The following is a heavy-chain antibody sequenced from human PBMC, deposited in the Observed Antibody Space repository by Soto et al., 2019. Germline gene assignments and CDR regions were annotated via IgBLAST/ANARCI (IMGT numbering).Heavy chain of an antibody. Sequence: PGESLKISCKASGYSFTSYWIVWVRQKPGKGLEWMGIIYPGDSDIKYSPSFQGQVTISADKSISTAYLQWSSLKASDTAMYYCARPYSSGWYYFDYWGQGTLVTVSS. CDR2: IYPGDSDI. CDR3: ARPYSSGWYYFDY. CDR1: GYSFTSYW. V-gene: IGHV5-51*01. J-gene: IGHJ4*02. D-gene: IGHD6-19*01.